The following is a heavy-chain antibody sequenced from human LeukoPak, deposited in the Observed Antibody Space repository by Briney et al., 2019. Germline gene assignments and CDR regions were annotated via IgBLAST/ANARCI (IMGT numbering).Heavy chain of an antibody. CDR2: MNPNSGNT. D-gene: IGHD2-15*01. CDR1: GGTLSRYA. CDR3: ARGEVVVAATAVDY. Sequence: GASVKVSCKTSGGTLSRYAMSWVRQATGQGLEWMGWMNPNSGNTGYAQKFQGRVTMTRNTSISTAYMELSSLRSEDTAVYYCARGEVVVAATAVDYWGQGTLVTVSS. V-gene: IGHV1-8*01. J-gene: IGHJ4*02.